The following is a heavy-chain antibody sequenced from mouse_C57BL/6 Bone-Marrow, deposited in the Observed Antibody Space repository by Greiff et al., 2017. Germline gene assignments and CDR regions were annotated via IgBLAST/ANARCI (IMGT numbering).Heavy chain of an antibody. V-gene: IGHV14-4*01. Sequence: VQLQQSGAELVRPGASVKLSCTASGFNIKDDYMHWVKQRPEQGLEWIGWIDPENGDTEYASKFQGKATITADTSSNTAYLQLSSLTSEDTAVYYCTTYDYGSSYVYWYFDVWGTGTTVTVSS. CDR2: IDPENGDT. CDR1: GFNIKDDY. CDR3: TTYDYGSSYVYWYFDV. J-gene: IGHJ1*03. D-gene: IGHD1-1*01.